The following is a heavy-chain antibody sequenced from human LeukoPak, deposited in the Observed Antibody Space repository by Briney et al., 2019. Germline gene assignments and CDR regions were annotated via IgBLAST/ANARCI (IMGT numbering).Heavy chain of an antibody. V-gene: IGHV4-59*01. CDR3: AKNEGRYDGVGRYITTADY. D-gene: IGHD2-8*01. J-gene: IGHJ4*02. CDR1: GGSISDSY. Sequence: PSETLSLTCTVSGGSISDSYWTWIRQPPGTGLEWIGDISYSGSTNYNPSLKSRVTISVDASKNQFSLKLSSVTAADTAVYYCAKNEGRYDGVGRYITTADYWGQGTLVTVSS. CDR2: ISYSGST.